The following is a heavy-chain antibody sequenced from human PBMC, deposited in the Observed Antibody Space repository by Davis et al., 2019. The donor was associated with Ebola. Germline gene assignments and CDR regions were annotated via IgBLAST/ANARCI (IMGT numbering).Heavy chain of an antibody. CDR1: GFTFSSYS. J-gene: IGHJ4*02. CDR2: ISSSSSTI. CDR3: ARGLYSSSWYDYFDY. Sequence: PGGSLRLSCAASGFTFSSYSMNWVRQAPGKGLEWVSYISSSSSTIYYADSVKGRFTISRDNAKNSLYLQMNSLRAEDTAVYYCARGLYSSSWYDYFDYWGQGTLVTVSS. D-gene: IGHD6-13*01. V-gene: IGHV3-48*04.